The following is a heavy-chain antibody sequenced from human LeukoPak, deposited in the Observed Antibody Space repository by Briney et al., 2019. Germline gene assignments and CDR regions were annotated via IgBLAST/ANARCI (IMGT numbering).Heavy chain of an antibody. V-gene: IGHV4-34*01. D-gene: IGHD3-10*01. J-gene: IGHJ2*01. CDR3: ARFVTLVRGVNYWYFDL. Sequence: PPETLSLTCAVYGGSFGGYYWSWIRQPPGKGLEWIGEINHSGSTNYKPSLKSRVIISVDKSKNQFSLKLSSVTAADTAVYYCARFVTLVRGVNYWYFDLWGRGTLVTVSS. CDR1: GGSFGGYY. CDR2: INHSGST.